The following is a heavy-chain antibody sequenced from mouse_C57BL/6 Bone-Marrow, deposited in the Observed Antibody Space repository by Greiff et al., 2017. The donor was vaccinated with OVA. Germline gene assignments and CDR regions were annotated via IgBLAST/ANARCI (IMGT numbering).Heavy chain of an antibody. CDR1: GFNIKDDS. J-gene: IGHJ4*01. V-gene: IGHV14-4*01. CDR3: TPYPYYYAMDY. Sequence: EVQLQQSGAELVRPGASVKLSCTASGFNIKDDSMHWVKQRPEQGLEWIGWIDPANGDTEYASKFQGKATITADTSSNTAYLQLSSLTSEDTAVYYCTPYPYYYAMDYWGQGTSVTVSS. CDR2: IDPANGDT.